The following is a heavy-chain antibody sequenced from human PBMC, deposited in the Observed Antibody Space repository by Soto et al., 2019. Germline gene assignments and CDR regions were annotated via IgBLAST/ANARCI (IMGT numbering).Heavy chain of an antibody. CDR2: IYWDDDK. V-gene: IGHV2-5*02. J-gene: IGHJ5*02. CDR3: AHGRFGEPPVSWFDP. CDR1: GFSLSTSGVG. Sequence: QITLKESGPTLVKPTQTLTLTCTFSGFSLSTSGVGVGWIRQPPGKALEWLALIYWDDDKRYSPSLKSRLTITKDTSKDQVVLTMTNMDPVDTATYYCAHGRFGEPPVSWFDPWGQGTLVTVSS. D-gene: IGHD3-10*01.